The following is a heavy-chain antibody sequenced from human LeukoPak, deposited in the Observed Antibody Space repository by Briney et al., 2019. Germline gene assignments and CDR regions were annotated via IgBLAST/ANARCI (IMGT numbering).Heavy chain of an antibody. CDR1: GGSISTYY. CDR3: ARSPERRGYSHGVAAFDV. J-gene: IGHJ3*01. D-gene: IGHD5-18*01. Sequence: SETLSLTCTVSGGSISTYYWSWIRQPPGKGLEWIGYIHYSGKTTYSPPLKSRVIISVDTSKNQVSLRLSSVTAVDTAVYYCARSPERRGYSHGVAAFDVWGQGTMVTVSS. CDR2: IHYSGKT. V-gene: IGHV4-59*08.